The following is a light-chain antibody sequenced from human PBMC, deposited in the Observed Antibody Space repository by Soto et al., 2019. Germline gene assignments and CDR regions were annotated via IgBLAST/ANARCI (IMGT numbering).Light chain of an antibody. CDR1: QSVSSNY. CDR2: GAS. Sequence: EIVLTQSPGTLSLSPGERATLSCRASQSVSSNYLVWYQQKPGQAPRLLIYGASTRATRIPDRFSGSGSGTDFTLTISRLDLLDFEGDYCQQYATSRPVGQGPRLEI. J-gene: IGKJ5*01. CDR3: QQYATSRP. V-gene: IGKV3-20*01.